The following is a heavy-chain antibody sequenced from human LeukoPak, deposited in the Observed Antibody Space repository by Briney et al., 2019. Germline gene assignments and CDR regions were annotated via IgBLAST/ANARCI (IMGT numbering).Heavy chain of an antibody. J-gene: IGHJ4*02. V-gene: IGHV5-51*01. D-gene: IGHD2-15*01. Sequence: GESLKISCKGSGYSFTSYWIGWVRQMPGKGLEWMGIIYPGDSDTRYSPSFQGQVTIPADKSISTAYLQWSSLKASDTAMYYCARRYCSGGSCSYVDYWGQGTLVTVSS. CDR1: GYSFTSYW. CDR2: IYPGDSDT. CDR3: ARRYCSGGSCSYVDY.